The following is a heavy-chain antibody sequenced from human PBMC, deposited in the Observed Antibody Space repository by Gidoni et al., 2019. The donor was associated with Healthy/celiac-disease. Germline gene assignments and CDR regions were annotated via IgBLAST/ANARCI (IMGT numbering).Heavy chain of an antibody. Sequence: EVQLLESGGGLVQPGGSLRLSCAASGFTFSSYAMSWVRQAPGKGREWVSAISGSGGSTYYADSVKGRFTISRDNSKNTLYLQMNSLRAEDTAVYYCAKGKPVTRSWERAFDYWGQGTLVTVSS. CDR1: GFTFSSYA. D-gene: IGHD1-26*01. J-gene: IGHJ4*02. CDR3: AKGKPVTRSWERAFDY. CDR2: ISGSGGST. V-gene: IGHV3-23*01.